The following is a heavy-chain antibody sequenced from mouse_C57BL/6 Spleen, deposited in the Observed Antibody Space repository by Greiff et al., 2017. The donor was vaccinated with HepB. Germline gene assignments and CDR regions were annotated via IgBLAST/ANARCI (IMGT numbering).Heavy chain of an antibody. J-gene: IGHJ1*03. Sequence: EVQLVESGPGLVKPSQSLSLTCSVTGYSITSGYYWNWIRQFPGNKLEWMGYISYDGSNNYNPSLKNRISITRDTSKNQFFLKLNSVTTEDTATYYCARTVHYYGSLYWYFDVWGTGTTVTVSS. V-gene: IGHV3-6*01. CDR2: ISYDGSN. CDR3: ARTVHYYGSLYWYFDV. CDR1: GYSITSGYY. D-gene: IGHD1-1*01.